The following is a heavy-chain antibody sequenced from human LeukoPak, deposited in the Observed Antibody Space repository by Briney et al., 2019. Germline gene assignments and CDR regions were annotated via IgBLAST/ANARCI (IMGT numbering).Heavy chain of an antibody. CDR3: ARGRARPGGVPAAILGLSFDY. D-gene: IGHD2-2*02. Sequence: PGGSLRLSCAASGFTVSSNYMSWVRQAPGKGLEWIGEINHSGSTNYNPSLKSRVTISVDTSKNQFSLKLSSVTAADTAVYYCARGRARPGGVPAAILGLSFDYWGQGTLVTVSS. CDR2: INHSGST. CDR1: GFTVSSNY. J-gene: IGHJ4*02. V-gene: IGHV4-34*01.